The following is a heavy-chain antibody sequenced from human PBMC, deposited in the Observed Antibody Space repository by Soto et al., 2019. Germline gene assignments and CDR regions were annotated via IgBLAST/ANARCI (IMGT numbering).Heavy chain of an antibody. D-gene: IGHD2-21*02. J-gene: IGHJ6*02. V-gene: IGHV4-31*03. Sequence: QVQLQESGPGLVKPSQTLSLTCTVSGGSINSGGYYWSWIRQHPGKGLEWIGYIYYSGSTYYNPSLKSRVTISVDTSKNQFSLNLSSVTAADTAVYYCARVCGGDCHYGMDVWGQGTTVTVSS. CDR1: GGSINSGGYY. CDR3: ARVCGGDCHYGMDV. CDR2: IYYSGST.